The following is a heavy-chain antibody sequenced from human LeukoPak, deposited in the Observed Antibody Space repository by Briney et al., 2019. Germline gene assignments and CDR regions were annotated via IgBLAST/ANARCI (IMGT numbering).Heavy chain of an antibody. D-gene: IGHD6-13*01. CDR1: GYTFTSYD. CDR3: ARGLMAEQHESYYYYMDV. Sequence: GASVKVSCKPSGYTFTSYDINGVRQPSGQRREWMEWLHPNSGNTAYAQKFRGRVTVTRNTSISTAYMELSSLRSEDTAVYYCARGLMAEQHESYYYYMDVWGKGTTVTVSS. CDR2: LHPNSGNT. V-gene: IGHV1-8*03. J-gene: IGHJ6*03.